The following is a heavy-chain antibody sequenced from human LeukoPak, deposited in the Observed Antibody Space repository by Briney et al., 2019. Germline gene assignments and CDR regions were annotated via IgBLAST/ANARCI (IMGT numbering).Heavy chain of an antibody. CDR2: MNPNSGNT. Sequence: ASVKVSCKASGYTFTSYDINWVRQATGQGLEWMGWMNPNSGNTGYAQKFQGRVTITADKSTSTAYMELSSLRSEDTAVYYCARETTRHFDYWGQGTLVTVSS. D-gene: IGHD1-1*01. J-gene: IGHJ4*02. CDR3: ARETTRHFDY. V-gene: IGHV1-8*01. CDR1: GYTFTSYD.